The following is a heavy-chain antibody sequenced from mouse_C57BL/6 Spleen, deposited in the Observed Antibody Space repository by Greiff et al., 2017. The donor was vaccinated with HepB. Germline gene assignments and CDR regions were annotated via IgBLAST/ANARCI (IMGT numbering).Heavy chain of an antibody. CDR3: TSYYYGSSLRYFDV. V-gene: IGHV14-1*01. Sequence: EVKLQESGAELVRPGASVKLSCTASGFNIKDYYMHWVKQRPEQGLEWIGRIDPEDGDTEYAPKFQGKATMTADTSSTTAYLQLSSLTPEDTAVYYCTSYYYGSSLRYFDVWGTGTTVTVSS. D-gene: IGHD1-1*01. CDR1: GFNIKDYY. J-gene: IGHJ1*03. CDR2: IDPEDGDT.